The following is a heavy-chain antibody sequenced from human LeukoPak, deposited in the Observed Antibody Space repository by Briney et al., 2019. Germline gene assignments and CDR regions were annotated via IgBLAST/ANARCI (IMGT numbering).Heavy chain of an antibody. CDR2: ISGSGGST. D-gene: IGHD3-10*01. J-gene: IGHJ5*02. Sequence: GGSLRLSCAASGFTFSSYAMSWVRQAPGKGLEWVSAISGSGGSTYYADSVKGRFTISRDNSKNTLYLQMNSLRAEDTAVYYCAKDLTADLWFGSPNWCDPWGQGTLVTVSS. CDR1: GFTFSSYA. V-gene: IGHV3-23*01. CDR3: AKDLTADLWFGSPNWCDP.